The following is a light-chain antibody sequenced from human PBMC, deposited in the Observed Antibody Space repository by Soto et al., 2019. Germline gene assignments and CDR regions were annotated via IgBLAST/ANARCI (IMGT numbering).Light chain of an antibody. J-gene: IGLJ1*01. Sequence: QSVLTQPASVSGSPGQSITISCSGTSGDVGKFNLVSWYQHHPGRAPKLIIYDVTQWPSGASPRFSGSKSGNTASLTIFGLQADDEADYYCSSYAGGTTFYVFGTGTKLTVL. V-gene: IGLV2-23*02. CDR1: SGDVGKFNL. CDR2: DVT. CDR3: SSYAGGTTFYV.